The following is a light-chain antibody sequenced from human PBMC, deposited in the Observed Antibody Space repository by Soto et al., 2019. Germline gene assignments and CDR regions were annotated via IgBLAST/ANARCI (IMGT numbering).Light chain of an antibody. Sequence: EIVVTQSPATLSVSPGERATLSCRASQSVGGNLAWYQQTPGQAPRLLIYAASTRAAGIPGRFSGSGFGTEFTLTISSLQSEDFAIYYCQQYDNWPRTFGQGTNVEIK. CDR3: QQYDNWPRT. CDR2: AAS. J-gene: IGKJ1*01. V-gene: IGKV3D-15*01. CDR1: QSVGGN.